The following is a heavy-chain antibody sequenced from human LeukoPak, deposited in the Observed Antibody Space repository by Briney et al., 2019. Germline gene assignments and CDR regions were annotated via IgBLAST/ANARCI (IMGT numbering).Heavy chain of an antibody. CDR1: GGTFSSYA. CDR3: ARVVWGTDRAFDI. J-gene: IGHJ3*02. V-gene: IGHV1-69*05. CDR2: IIPIFGTA. Sequence: GASVKVSCKASGGTFSSYAISWVRQAPGQGLEWMGGIIPIFGTANYAQKFQGRVTITTDESTSTAYMVLSSLRSEDTAVYYCARVVWGTDRAFDIWGQGTMVTVSS. D-gene: IGHD3-16*01.